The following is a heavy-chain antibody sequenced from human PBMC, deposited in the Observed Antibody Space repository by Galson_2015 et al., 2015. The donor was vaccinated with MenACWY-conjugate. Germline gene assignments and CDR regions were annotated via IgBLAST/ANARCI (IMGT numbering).Heavy chain of an antibody. D-gene: IGHD4/OR15-4a*01. CDR3: VRAAYGGVGGAVDR. Sequence: SLRLSCAASGFTLTSHALHWVRQAPGKGLQWVAVISSDTTGKFYAESVRGRFSISRDNYKNTVSLQMNSLRRDDTALYHCVRAAYGGVGGAVDRWGQGTLVTVAS. J-gene: IGHJ5*02. V-gene: IGHV3-30*01. CDR1: GFTLTSHA. CDR2: ISSDTTGK.